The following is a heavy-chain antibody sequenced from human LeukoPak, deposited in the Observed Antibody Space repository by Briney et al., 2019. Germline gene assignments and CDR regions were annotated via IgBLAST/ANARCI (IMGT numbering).Heavy chain of an antibody. CDR3: ARDSGDYVPPLMDYYYGMDV. J-gene: IGHJ6*02. V-gene: IGHV1-2*02. CDR2: INPNSGGT. CDR1: GYTFTGYY. Sequence: ASVKVSCKASGYTFTGYYMHWVRQAPGQGLEWMGWINPNSGGTNYAQKFQGRVTMTRDTSISTAYMELSRLRSDDTAVYYCARDSGDYVPPLMDYYYGMDVWGQGTTVTVSS. D-gene: IGHD4-17*01.